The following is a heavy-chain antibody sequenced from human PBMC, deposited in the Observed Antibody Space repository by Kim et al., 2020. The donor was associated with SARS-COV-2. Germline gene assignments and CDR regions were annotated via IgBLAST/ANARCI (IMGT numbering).Heavy chain of an antibody. V-gene: IGHV1-69*04. J-gene: IGHJ6*02. Sequence: AQRFQGRVTIIADKSTSTAYMELSSLTSEDTAVYYCATAAAGLFYYYPLDVWGQGTTVTVSS. CDR3: ATAAAGLFYYYPLDV. D-gene: IGHD6-13*01.